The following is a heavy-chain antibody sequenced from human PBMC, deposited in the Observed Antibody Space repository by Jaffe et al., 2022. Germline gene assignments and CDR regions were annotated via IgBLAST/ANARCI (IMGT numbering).Heavy chain of an antibody. D-gene: IGHD4-17*01. Sequence: EVHLVESGGGLVQPGGSLRLSCAASGFAFSSYWMHWVRQAPGKGLVWVSHINTVGSTTTYADSVKGRFTISRDNAQNTLYVEMNSLRAEDTAVYYCVREGVTMDYWGQGTLVTVSS. CDR3: VREGVTMDY. CDR2: INTVGSTT. V-gene: IGHV3-74*01. CDR1: GFAFSSYW. J-gene: IGHJ4*02.